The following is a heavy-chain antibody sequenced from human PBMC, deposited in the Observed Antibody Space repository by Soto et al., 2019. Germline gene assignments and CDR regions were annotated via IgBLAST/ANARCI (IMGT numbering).Heavy chain of an antibody. CDR3: ARVEGYYYNCMDV. Sequence: SETLSRTCTVSGGSISSGDYYWSWIRQPPGKGLEWIGYIYYSGSTYYNPSLKSRVTISVDTSKNQFSLKLSSVTAADTAVYYCARVEGYYYNCMDVWDQGTTVTVSS. CDR2: IYYSGST. CDR1: GGSISSGDYY. V-gene: IGHV4-30-4*01. J-gene: IGHJ6*02.